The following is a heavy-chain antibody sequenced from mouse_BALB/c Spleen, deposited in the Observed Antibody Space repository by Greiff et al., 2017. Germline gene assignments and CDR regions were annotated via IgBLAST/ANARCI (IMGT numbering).Heavy chain of an antibody. V-gene: IGHV1-63*02. CDR2: IYPGGGYT. Sequence: QVQLKQSGAELVRPGTSVKISCKASGYTFTNYWLGWVKQRPGHGLEWIGDIYPGGGYTNYNEKFKGKATLTADTSSSTAYMQLSSLTSEDSAVYFCARWFLDGYCGGFAYWGQGTLVTVSA. J-gene: IGHJ3*01. CDR3: ARWFLDGYCGGFAY. CDR1: GYTFTNYW. D-gene: IGHD2-3*01.